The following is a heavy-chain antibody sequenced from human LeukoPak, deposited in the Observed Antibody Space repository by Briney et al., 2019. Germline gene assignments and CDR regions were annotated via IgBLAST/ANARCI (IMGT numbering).Heavy chain of an antibody. CDR2: INNGGGST. CDR1: GFTFSTYT. J-gene: IGHJ3*02. CDR3: AKDGLTGDQQDAFDI. V-gene: IGHV3-23*01. Sequence: PGGSLRLSCAASGFTFSTYTMSWVRQTPGKGLEWVSSINNGGGSTFYAGSVKGRFTISRDNSKDTLYLQMNSLRAEDTAVYYCAKDGLTGDQQDAFDIWGQGTMVTVSS. D-gene: IGHD7-27*01.